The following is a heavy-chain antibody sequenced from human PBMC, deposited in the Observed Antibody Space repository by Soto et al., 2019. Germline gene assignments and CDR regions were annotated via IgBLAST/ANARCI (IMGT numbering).Heavy chain of an antibody. CDR1: GFTFSSYG. D-gene: IGHD1-26*01. Sequence: QVQLVASGGGVVQPGRSLRLSCAASGFTFSSYGMHWVRQAPGKGLEWVAVISYDGSNKYYAECVKVRFTISRDNSKSTLYLQMNSLRAEDTAVYYCAEDSGAGATTGDGRDWYFDLWGRGTLVTVSS. CDR3: AEDSGAGATTGDGRDWYFDL. J-gene: IGHJ2*01. V-gene: IGHV3-30*18. CDR2: ISYDGSNK.